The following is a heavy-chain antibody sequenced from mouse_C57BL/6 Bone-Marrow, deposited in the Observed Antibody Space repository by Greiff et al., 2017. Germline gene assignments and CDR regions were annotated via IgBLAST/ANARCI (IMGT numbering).Heavy chain of an antibody. CDR3: ARKRSHFDY. V-gene: IGHV1-69*01. J-gene: IGHJ2*01. Sequence: VQLQQPGAELVMPGASVKLSCKASGYTFTSYWMHWVKQRPGQGLEWIGEIDPSDSYTNYNRKFKGKSTLTVDKSSSTAYMQLSSLTSEDSAVYYCARKRSHFDYWGQGTTLTVSS. CDR1: GYTFTSYW. CDR2: IDPSDSYT.